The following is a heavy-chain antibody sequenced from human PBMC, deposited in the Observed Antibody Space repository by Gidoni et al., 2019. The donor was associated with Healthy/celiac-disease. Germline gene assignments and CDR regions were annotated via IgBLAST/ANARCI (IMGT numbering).Heavy chain of an antibody. CDR3: AHRDGRYPGIAVAAFDY. V-gene: IGHV2-5*02. CDR1: GFSLSTSGVG. D-gene: IGHD6-19*01. J-gene: IGHJ4*02. CDR2: IYWDDDK. Sequence: QITLKESGPTLVKPTQTLTLTCTFSGFSLSTSGVGVGWNRQPPGKALEWLALIYWDDDKRYSPSLKSRLTITKDTSKNQVVLTMTNMDPVDTATYYCAHRDGRYPGIAVAAFDYWGQGTLVTVSS.